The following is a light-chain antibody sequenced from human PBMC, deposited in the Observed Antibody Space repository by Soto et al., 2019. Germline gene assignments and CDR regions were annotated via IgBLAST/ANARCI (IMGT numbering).Light chain of an antibody. J-gene: IGLJ1*01. Sequence: QSALTQPASVSGSPGQSITISCTGTSSDVGGYKYVSWYQHHPGKAPKLIIYEVSNRPSGVSNRFSGSKSGNTASLSISGLQTEDEADYYCSSYTSSSTDVFGTGTKLTVL. CDR1: SSDVGGYKY. CDR2: EVS. CDR3: SSYTSSSTDV. V-gene: IGLV2-14*01.